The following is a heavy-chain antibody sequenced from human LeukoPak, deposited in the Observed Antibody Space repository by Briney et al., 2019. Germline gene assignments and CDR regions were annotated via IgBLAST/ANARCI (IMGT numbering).Heavy chain of an antibody. CDR3: TRGALRISPLDFDY. Sequence: GGSLRPSCTASGFTFGDYTMSWVRQAPGKGLEWVGFIRSKTYGGTTEYAASVKGRFTISRDDSKSIAYVQMNSLKIEDTAVYYCTRGALRISPLDFDYWGQGTLVTVSS. D-gene: IGHD2/OR15-2a*01. V-gene: IGHV3-49*04. CDR2: IRSKTYGGTT. CDR1: GFTFGDYT. J-gene: IGHJ4*02.